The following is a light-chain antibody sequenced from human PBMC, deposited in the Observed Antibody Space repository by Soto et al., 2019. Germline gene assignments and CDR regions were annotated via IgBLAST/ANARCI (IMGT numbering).Light chain of an antibody. Sequence: IVLTQSPGTLSLSPGERATLFCRASQSITTSQLAWYQQKPGQAPRVLIFGASNRATGIPDRFSGSGSGTDFTLTISRLEPEDFAIYYWQQYASSPRTFGRGTTVEIK. J-gene: IGKJ1*01. CDR1: QSITTSQ. CDR2: GAS. V-gene: IGKV3-20*01. CDR3: QQYASSPRT.